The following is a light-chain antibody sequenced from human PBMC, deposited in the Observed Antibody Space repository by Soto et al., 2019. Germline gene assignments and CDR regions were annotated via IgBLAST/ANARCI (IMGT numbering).Light chain of an antibody. CDR2: GAS. J-gene: IGKJ2*01. V-gene: IGKV3-15*01. Sequence: EIVMTQSPATLSVSPGERATLSCRASQTVTNKLAWYQQKPGQAPRLLIYGASTRATGVPARFSGSGSGTELTLTISSLQSEDFAIYYCQQYNNWYTFGQGTKLEIK. CDR1: QTVTNK. CDR3: QQYNNWYT.